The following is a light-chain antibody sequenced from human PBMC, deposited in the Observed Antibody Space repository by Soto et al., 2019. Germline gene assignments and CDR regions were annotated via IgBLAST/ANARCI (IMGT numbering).Light chain of an antibody. V-gene: IGKV1-5*01. CDR2: DAS. CDR3: QQYNSYST. CDR1: QSISSW. J-gene: IGKJ1*01. Sequence: DIQMTQSPSTLSASVGDRVTITCRDSQSISSWLAWYQQKPGKAPKLLIYDASSLESGVPSRFRGSGSGTEFILTISSLKPDDFATYYCQQYNSYSTFGQGTKVEIK.